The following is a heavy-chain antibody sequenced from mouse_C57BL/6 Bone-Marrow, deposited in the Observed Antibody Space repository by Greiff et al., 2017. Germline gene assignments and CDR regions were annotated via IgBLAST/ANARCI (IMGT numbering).Heavy chain of an antibody. CDR1: GFNIKDDY. J-gene: IGHJ1*03. CDR3: TTEGWLLPWYFDV. CDR2: IDPENGDT. Sequence: VQLKESGAELVRPGASVKLSCTASGFNIKDDYMHWVKQRPEQGLVWIGWIDPENGDTEYASKFQGKATITADTSSNTAYLQLSSLTSEDTAVEYCTTEGWLLPWYFDVWGTGTTVTVSS. D-gene: IGHD2-3*01. V-gene: IGHV14-4*01.